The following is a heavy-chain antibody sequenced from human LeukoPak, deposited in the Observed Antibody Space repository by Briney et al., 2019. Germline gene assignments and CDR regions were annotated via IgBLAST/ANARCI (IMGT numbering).Heavy chain of an antibody. CDR2: ISWNSGSI. CDR3: AKGYSYGYTTFFDY. V-gene: IGHV3-9*01. CDR1: GFTFDDYA. D-gene: IGHD5-18*01. Sequence: GGSLRLSCAASGFTFDDYAMHWVRQAPGKGLEWVSGISWNSGSIGYADSVKGRFTISRDNAKNSLYLQMNSLRAEDTALYYCAKGYSYGYTTFFDYWGQGTLVTVSS. J-gene: IGHJ4*02.